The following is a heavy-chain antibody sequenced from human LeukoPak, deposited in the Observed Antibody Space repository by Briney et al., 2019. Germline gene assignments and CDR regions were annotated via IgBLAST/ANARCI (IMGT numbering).Heavy chain of an antibody. J-gene: IGHJ6*04. D-gene: IGHD6-19*01. CDR1: GYTFTSYG. CDR2: ISAYNGNT. V-gene: IGHV1-18*01. Sequence: ASVKVSCKASGYTFTSYGISWVRQAPGQGLEWMGWISAYNGNTNYAQKLQGRVTMTTDTSTSTAYMELRSLIFDGTAVYYCARNRAQSFSGLDDNYSMDVWGKGTTVIISS. CDR3: ARNRAQSFSGLDDNYSMDV.